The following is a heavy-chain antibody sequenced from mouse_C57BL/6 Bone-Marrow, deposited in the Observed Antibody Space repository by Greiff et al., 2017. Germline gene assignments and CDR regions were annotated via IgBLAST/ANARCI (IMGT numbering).Heavy chain of an antibody. V-gene: IGHV10-3*01. D-gene: IGHD1-1*01. CDR3: VRDKDYYGSSPFWYFDV. CDR1: GFTFNTYA. J-gene: IGHJ1*03. Sequence: EVQVVESGGGLVQPKGSLKLSCAASGFTFNTYAMHWVRQAPGKGLEWVARIRSKSSNYATYYADSVKDRFTISRDDSQSMLYLQMNNLKTEDTAMYYCVRDKDYYGSSPFWYFDVWGTGTTVTVSS. CDR2: IRSKSSNYAT.